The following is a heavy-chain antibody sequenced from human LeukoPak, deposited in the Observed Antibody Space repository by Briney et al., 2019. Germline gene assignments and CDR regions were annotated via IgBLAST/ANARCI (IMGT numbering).Heavy chain of an antibody. CDR2: IRASGGST. J-gene: IGHJ4*02. V-gene: IGHV3-23*01. CDR1: GFTFSSYA. CDR3: AKGTRGWRGIGSFDY. Sequence: GGSLRLSCAASGFTFSSYAMSWVRQAPGKGLEWVSAIRASGGSTYYADSVKGRFTISRDNSKNTLYLQMNSLRAEDTAVYYCAKGTRGWRGIGSFDYWGQGTLVTVSS. D-gene: IGHD1-14*01.